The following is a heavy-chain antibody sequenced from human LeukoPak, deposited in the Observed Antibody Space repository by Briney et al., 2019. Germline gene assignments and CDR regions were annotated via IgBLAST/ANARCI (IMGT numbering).Heavy chain of an antibody. J-gene: IGHJ5*02. CDR1: GGSFSGYY. CDR2: INHSGST. D-gene: IGHD3-22*01. Sequence: SETLSLTCAVYGGSFSGYYWSWIRQPPGKGLEWIGEINHSGSTNYNPSLKSRVTISVDTSKNQFSLKLSSVTAADTAVYYCARLQRITMIVHEERGGWFDPWGQGTLVTVSS. V-gene: IGHV4-34*01. CDR3: ARLQRITMIVHEERGGWFDP.